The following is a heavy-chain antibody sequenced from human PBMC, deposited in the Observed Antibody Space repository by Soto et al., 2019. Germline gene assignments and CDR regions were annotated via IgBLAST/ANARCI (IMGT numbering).Heavy chain of an antibody. D-gene: IGHD4-17*01. CDR3: VRQVTTAWFDP. CDR1: GYYFTSYW. J-gene: IGHJ5*02. Sequence: GESLKISCKGSGYYFTSYWIAWVRQMPWKGLEWMGIIYPGDSDTRYSPSFQGQVTISADKSINTAYLQWSSLKASDTAMYYCVRQVTTAWFDPWGQGTLVTVSS. V-gene: IGHV5-51*01. CDR2: IYPGDSDT.